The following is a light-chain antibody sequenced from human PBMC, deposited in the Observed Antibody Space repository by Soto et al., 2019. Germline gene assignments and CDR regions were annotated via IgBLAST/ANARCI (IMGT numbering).Light chain of an antibody. V-gene: IGLV2-8*01. CDR2: EVS. CDR3: SSYAGGNNVV. J-gene: IGLJ2*01. Sequence: QSVLTQPPSASGSPGQSVTISCTGTSSDVGGYNYVSWYQQHPGKAPKLMIYEVSKRPSGVPDRFSGSQSGNTASLTVSGLQAEDEADYYCSSYAGGNNVVFGGGTKLTVL. CDR1: SSDVGGYNY.